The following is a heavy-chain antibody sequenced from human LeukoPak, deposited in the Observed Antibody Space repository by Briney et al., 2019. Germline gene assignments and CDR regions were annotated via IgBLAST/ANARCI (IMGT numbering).Heavy chain of an antibody. CDR1: GDSISSHY. J-gene: IGHJ4*02. CDR3: ATIKRGDVYGYFDF. V-gene: IGHV4-59*11. CDR2: LYGNMMT. Sequence: PSETLSLTCTGSGDSISSHYWGWLRQPPWKGLGWVAYLYGNMMTKEHPSLQGRVPLPAETSKNQPPLRLSSVTAADAAVYYCATIKRGDVYGYFDFWGQGILVTVSS. D-gene: IGHD5-18*01.